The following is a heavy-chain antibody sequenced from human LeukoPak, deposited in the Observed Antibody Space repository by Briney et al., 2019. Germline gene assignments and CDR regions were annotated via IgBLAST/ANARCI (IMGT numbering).Heavy chain of an antibody. CDR1: GYTFTGYY. Sequence: ASVKVSCKASGYTFTGYYMHWVRQAPGQGLEWMGWINPNSGGTNYAQKFQGRVTMTRDTSISTAYMELSRLRSDDTAVYYCARGIWELVVVAAILDYWGQGTLVTVSS. CDR3: ARGIWELVVVAAILDY. CDR2: INPNSGGT. J-gene: IGHJ4*02. V-gene: IGHV1-2*02. D-gene: IGHD2-15*01.